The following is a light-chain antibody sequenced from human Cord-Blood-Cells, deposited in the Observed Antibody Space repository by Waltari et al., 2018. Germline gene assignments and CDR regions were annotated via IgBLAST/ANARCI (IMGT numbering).Light chain of an antibody. CDR3: QQSYSTPRT. Sequence: DIQMTQSPSSLSASVGDRVTIPCRARQSISSYLNWYQQKPGKAPKLLIYAASSLQSGVPSRFSGSGSGTDFTLTISSLQPEDFATYYCQQSYSTPRTFGGGTKVEIK. CDR2: AAS. CDR1: QSISSY. J-gene: IGKJ4*01. V-gene: IGKV1-39*01.